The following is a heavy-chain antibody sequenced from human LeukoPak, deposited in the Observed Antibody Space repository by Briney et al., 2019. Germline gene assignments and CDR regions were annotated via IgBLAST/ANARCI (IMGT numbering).Heavy chain of an antibody. D-gene: IGHD3-10*01. CDR2: ISAYNGNT. CDR3: ARAARYYYYGSGSYYISGDYYYYYMDV. J-gene: IGHJ6*03. CDR1: GYTFTSYG. Sequence: GASVKVSCRASGYTFTSYGISWVRQAPGQGLEWMGWISAYNGNTNYAQKLQGRVTMTTDTSTSTAYMELRSLRSDDTAVYYCARAARYYYYGSGSYYISGDYYYYYMDVWGKGTTVTVSS. V-gene: IGHV1-18*01.